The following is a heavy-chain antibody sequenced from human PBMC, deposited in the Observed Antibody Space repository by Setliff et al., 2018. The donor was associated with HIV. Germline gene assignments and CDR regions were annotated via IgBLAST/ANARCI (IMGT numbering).Heavy chain of an antibody. CDR1: GFTFSTHW. Sequence: PGGSLRLSCAASGFTFSTHWMSWVRQAPGKGLEWVAKINQDESDKNYVDSVKGRFTMSRDNTKNSLYLQMNSLRSEDTAVYYCARPYSGHAPYYYGMDVWGQGTTVTVSS. CDR2: INQDESDK. CDR3: ARPYSGHAPYYYGMDV. V-gene: IGHV3-7*03. D-gene: IGHD5-12*01. J-gene: IGHJ6*02.